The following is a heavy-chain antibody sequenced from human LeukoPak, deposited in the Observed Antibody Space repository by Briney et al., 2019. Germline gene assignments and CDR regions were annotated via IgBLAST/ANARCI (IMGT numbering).Heavy chain of an antibody. V-gene: IGHV4-31*03. D-gene: IGHD7-27*01. CDR1: GGYISSGGYY. CDR3: ARDSNWDYYYYYGMDV. J-gene: IGHJ6*02. CDR2: IYYSGST. Sequence: SQTLSLTCTVSGGYISSGGYYWSWIRQHPGKGLEWIGYIYYSGSTYYNPSLKSRVTISVDTSKNQFSLKLSSVTAADTAVYYCARDSNWDYYYYYGMDVWGQGTTVTVSS.